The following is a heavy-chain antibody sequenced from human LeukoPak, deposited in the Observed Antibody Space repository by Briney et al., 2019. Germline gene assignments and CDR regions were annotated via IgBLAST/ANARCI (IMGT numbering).Heavy chain of an antibody. CDR2: IYYSGST. Sequence: PSETLSLTCTVSGGSISSHYWSWIRQPPGKGLEWIGYIYYSGSTNYNPSLKSRVTISVDTSKNQFSLKLSSVTAADTAVYYYARVRITIFGFDPWGQGTLVTVSS. V-gene: IGHV4-59*11. CDR3: ARVRITIFGFDP. D-gene: IGHD3-3*01. CDR1: GGSISSHY. J-gene: IGHJ5*02.